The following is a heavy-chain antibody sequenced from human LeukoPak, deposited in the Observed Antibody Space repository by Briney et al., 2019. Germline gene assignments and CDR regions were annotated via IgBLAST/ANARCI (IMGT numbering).Heavy chain of an antibody. D-gene: IGHD3-16*01. CDR2: IYPNSGDT. J-gene: IGHJ4*02. Sequence: ASVKVSCKASGYTFTGFYMYWVRQAPAQRLEWMGWIYPNSGDTNYAQKFKGRVTMTRDTSINTAYMELSGVTYDDTAVYYCGREGQSMMLEFDLWGQGTLVTVSS. CDR3: GREGQSMMLEFDL. CDR1: GYTFTGFY. V-gene: IGHV1-2*02.